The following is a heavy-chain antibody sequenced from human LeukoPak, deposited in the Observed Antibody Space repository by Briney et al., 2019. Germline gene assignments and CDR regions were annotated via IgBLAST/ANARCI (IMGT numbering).Heavy chain of an antibody. CDR2: IYHSGST. Sequence: SETLSLTCAVSGGSISSSNWWSWVRQPPGKGLEWIGEIYHSGSTNYSPSLKSRVTISVDKSKNQFSLKLSSVTAADTAVYYCAVFYDSSGYYYANWFDPWGQGTLVTVSS. V-gene: IGHV4-4*02. CDR1: GGSISSSNW. CDR3: AVFYDSSGYYYANWFDP. D-gene: IGHD3-22*01. J-gene: IGHJ5*02.